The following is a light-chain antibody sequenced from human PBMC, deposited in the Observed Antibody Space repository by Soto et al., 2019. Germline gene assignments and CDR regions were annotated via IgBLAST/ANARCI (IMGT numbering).Light chain of an antibody. CDR1: SGHSSYA. CDR2: LNSDGSH. J-gene: IGLJ3*02. V-gene: IGLV4-69*01. CDR3: QTWGTGIGV. Sequence: QSVLTQSPSASASLGASVKLTCTLSSGHSSYAIAWHQQQPEKGPRSLMKLNSDGSHSKGDGIPDRFSGSSSGAERYLTSSSLQSEDEAEYYCQTWGTGIGVFGGGTKLTVL.